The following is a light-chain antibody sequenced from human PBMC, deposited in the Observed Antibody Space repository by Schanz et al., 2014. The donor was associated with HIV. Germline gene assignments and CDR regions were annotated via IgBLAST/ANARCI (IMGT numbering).Light chain of an antibody. CDR2: AVS. Sequence: QSALTQPASVSGSPGQSIAISCTGTTSNIGGYNYVSWYHQHPGKAPKLLIYAVSNRPSGVSDRFSGSKSGNTASLTISGLQAEDEADYYCSSYTSSSTIVFGGGTKLTVL. CDR3: SSYTSSSTIV. CDR1: TSNIGGYNY. J-gene: IGLJ2*01. V-gene: IGLV2-14*03.